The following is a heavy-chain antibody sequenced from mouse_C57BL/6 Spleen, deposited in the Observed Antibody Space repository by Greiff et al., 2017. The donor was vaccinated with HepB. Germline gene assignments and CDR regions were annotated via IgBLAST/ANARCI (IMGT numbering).Heavy chain of an antibody. D-gene: IGHD2-5*01. J-gene: IGHJ3*01. Sequence: QVQLQQPGAELVKPGASVKLSCKASGYTFTSYWMHWVKQRPGQGLEWIGMIHPNSGSTNYNEKFKSKATLTVDNSSSTAYMQLSSLTSEDSAVYYCASGYSNYLAYWGQGTLVTVSA. CDR3: ASGYSNYLAY. V-gene: IGHV1-64*01. CDR1: GYTFTSYW. CDR2: IHPNSGST.